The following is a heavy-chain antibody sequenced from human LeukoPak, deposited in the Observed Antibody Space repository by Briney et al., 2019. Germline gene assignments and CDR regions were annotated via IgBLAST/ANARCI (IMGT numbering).Heavy chain of an antibody. V-gene: IGHV1-69*05. CDR2: IIPIFGTA. CDR1: GGTFSSYA. CDR3: GRDNHRPFDL. Sequence: SVKVSCKASGGTFSSYAISWVRQAPGQGLEWMGGIIPIFGTANYAQKFQGRVTITTDESTSTAYMELSSLRSEDTAVYYCGRDNHRPFDLWGQGSLVTVSS. J-gene: IGHJ4*02.